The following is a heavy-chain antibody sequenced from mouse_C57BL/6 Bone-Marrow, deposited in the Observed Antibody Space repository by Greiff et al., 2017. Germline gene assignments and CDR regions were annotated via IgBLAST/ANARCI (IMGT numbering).Heavy chain of an antibody. V-gene: IGHV5-4*01. J-gene: IGHJ3*01. Sequence: EVQWVESGGGLVKPGGSLKLSCAASGFTFSSYAMSWVRQTPEKRLEWVATISDGGSYTYYPDNVKGRFTISRDNAKNNLYLQMSHLKSEDTAMYYCARGLRRLLFAYWGQGTLVTVSA. CDR3: ARGLRRLLFAY. D-gene: IGHD1-1*01. CDR1: GFTFSSYA. CDR2: ISDGGSYT.